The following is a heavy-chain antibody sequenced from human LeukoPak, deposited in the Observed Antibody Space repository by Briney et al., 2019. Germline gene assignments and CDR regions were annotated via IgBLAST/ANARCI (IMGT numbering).Heavy chain of an antibody. D-gene: IGHD6-19*01. CDR3: AKRGYSSGWSLDY. V-gene: IGHV3-30*18. J-gene: IGHJ4*02. Sequence: GGSLRLSCAASGFTFSSYGMHWVRQAPGKGLEWVAVISYDGSNKYYADSVKGRFTISRDNSKNTLYLQMNSLRAEDTAVYYCAKRGYSSGWSLDYWGQGTLVTVSS. CDR1: GFTFSSYG. CDR2: ISYDGSNK.